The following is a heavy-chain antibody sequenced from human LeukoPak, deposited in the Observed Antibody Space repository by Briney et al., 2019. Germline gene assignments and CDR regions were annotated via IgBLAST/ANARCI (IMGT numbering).Heavy chain of an antibody. CDR2: IYSGGST. V-gene: IGHV3-66*01. CDR3: ARASSSEAYYFNS. J-gene: IGHJ4*02. Sequence: GGSLRLSCAASGFTVSDNYMTWVREAPGKGLEWVSIIYSGGSTFHTDSVKGRFTISRDNSKNTLYLKMNGLRAEDTAVYYCARASSSEAYYFNSWGQGTLVTVSS. CDR1: GFTVSDNY. D-gene: IGHD3-10*01.